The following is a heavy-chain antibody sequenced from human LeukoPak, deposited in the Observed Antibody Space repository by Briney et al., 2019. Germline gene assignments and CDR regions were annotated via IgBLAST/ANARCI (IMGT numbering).Heavy chain of an antibody. CDR2: INPNSDGT. Sequence: ASVKVSCKASGYTFTGYYMYWVRQAPGQGLEWMGWINPNSDGTNYAQKFQGRVTMIRDTSISTAYMELSRLRSDDTAVYYCAREGASYGDYVGALDYWGQGTLVTISS. CDR3: AREGASYGDYVGALDY. D-gene: IGHD4-17*01. J-gene: IGHJ4*02. CDR1: GYTFTGYY. V-gene: IGHV1-2*02.